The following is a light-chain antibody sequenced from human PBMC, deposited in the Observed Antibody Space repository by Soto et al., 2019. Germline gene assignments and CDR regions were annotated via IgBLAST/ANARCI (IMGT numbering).Light chain of an antibody. CDR3: QQYNNWPRT. V-gene: IGKV3-15*01. J-gene: IGKJ1*01. CDR2: GAS. CDR1: QSVSSN. Sequence: EIAMTQSPATLSVSPGARAPPSCRASQSVSSNLAWYQQKPGQAPRLLIYGASTRATGIPVRFSGSGSGTEFTLTISSLQSEDFAVYYCQQYNNWPRTFGQGTKVDIK.